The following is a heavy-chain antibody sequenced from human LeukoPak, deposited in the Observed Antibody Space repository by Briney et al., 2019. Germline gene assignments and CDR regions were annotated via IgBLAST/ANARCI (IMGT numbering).Heavy chain of an antibody. CDR3: ARGARWLLY. Sequence: PGGSLRLFCAASGFPFSRHWMSWVRQAPGKGLEWVANIREDGSETYYLASMRGRFAISRDNAKNSLYLQMNSLRAEDTAVYYCARGARWLLYWGQGTLVTVSS. J-gene: IGHJ4*02. D-gene: IGHD3-22*01. CDR1: GFPFSRHW. CDR2: IREDGSET. V-gene: IGHV3-7*04.